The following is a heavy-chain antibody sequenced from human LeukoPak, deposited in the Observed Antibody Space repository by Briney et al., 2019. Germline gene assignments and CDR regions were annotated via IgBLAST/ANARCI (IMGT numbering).Heavy chain of an antibody. CDR1: GFIVNSYG. J-gene: IGHJ4*02. CDR2: IYSDGVT. D-gene: IGHD6-13*01. Sequence: AGGSLRLSCAASGFIVNSYGMSWVRQAPGKGLAWVSLIYSDGVTQYADSVKGRFTISRDNSKNTLYLQMNSLRAEDTAVYYCASDSSSWYGGHYWGQGTLVTVSS. V-gene: IGHV3-66*01. CDR3: ASDSSSWYGGHY.